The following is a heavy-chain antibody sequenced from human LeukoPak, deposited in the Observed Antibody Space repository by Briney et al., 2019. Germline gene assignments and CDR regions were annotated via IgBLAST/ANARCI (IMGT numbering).Heavy chain of an antibody. CDR3: AKGSYYDSSGSFYFDY. CDR2: IYSGGST. Sequence: GGSLRLSCAASGFTVSSNYMSWVRQAPGKGLEWVSVIYSGGSTYYADSVKGRFTISRDNSKNTLYLQMNSLRAEDTAVYYCAKGSYYDSSGSFYFDYWGQGTLVTVSS. V-gene: IGHV3-53*01. J-gene: IGHJ4*02. CDR1: GFTVSSNY. D-gene: IGHD3-22*01.